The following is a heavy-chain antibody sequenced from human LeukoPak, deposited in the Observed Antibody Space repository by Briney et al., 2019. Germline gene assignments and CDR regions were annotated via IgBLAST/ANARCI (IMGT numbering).Heavy chain of an antibody. CDR1: GGYIITSGHY. D-gene: IGHD4-23*01. CDR2: IYYTGVT. J-gene: IGHJ5*02. CDR3: ARERSSSGGHSWFDP. V-gene: IGHV4-39*07. Sequence: SETLSLTCTVSGGYIITSGHYWGWIRQPPGRGLEWIGSIYYTGVTSTNPFFRSRMSVSVDTSKNQFSLNLTSVTAADAAVYYCARERSSSGGHSWFDPWGQGTLVTVSS.